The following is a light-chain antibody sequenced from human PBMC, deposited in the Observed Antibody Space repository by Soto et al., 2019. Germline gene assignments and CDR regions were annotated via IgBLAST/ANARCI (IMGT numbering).Light chain of an antibody. CDR2: GAS. CDR1: QSVSSN. Sequence: EIVMTQSPVTLSVSPGERATLSCRASQSVSSNLAWYQQKPGQAPRLLIYGASSRATGIPDRFSGSGSGTDFTLTISRLEPEDFAVYYCQQYGSSPLTFGGGTKVDI. V-gene: IGKV3-20*01. CDR3: QQYGSSPLT. J-gene: IGKJ4*01.